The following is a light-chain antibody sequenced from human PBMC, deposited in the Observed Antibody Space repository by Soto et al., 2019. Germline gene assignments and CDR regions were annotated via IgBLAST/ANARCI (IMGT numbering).Light chain of an antibody. V-gene: IGKV1-5*03. J-gene: IGKJ1*01. CDR1: QSTSSY. Sequence: DIQVAQSPSPPSASVGGRVTITFRASQSTSSYLAWYQQKPGKAPKLLIYQASSLENGVPSRFSGSGSGTEFSLTISSLQPDDFATYYCQQYSSHSTFGQGTKVDI. CDR3: QQYSSHST. CDR2: QAS.